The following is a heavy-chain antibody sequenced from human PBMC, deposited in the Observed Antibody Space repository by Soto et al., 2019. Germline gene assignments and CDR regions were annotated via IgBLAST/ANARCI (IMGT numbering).Heavy chain of an antibody. Sequence: EVQLVDSGGGLVQPVRSLRLSRTASGFTFGDYAMIWVRQAPGKGLEWVGYITSKTYGGTTDYAASVKGRFTIPRDDSKSVVYLQMNSLKTEDTAIYYCPRLPPERRGYCSGGSCSPFDYWGQGTLVTVSS. CDR3: PRLPPERRGYCSGGSCSPFDY. J-gene: IGHJ4*02. CDR2: ITSKTYGGTT. D-gene: IGHD2-15*01. CDR1: GFTFGDYA. V-gene: IGHV3-49*04.